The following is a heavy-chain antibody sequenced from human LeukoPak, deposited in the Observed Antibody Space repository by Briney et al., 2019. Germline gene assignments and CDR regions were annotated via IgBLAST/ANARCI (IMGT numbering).Heavy chain of an antibody. Sequence: GGSLRLSCAASGFTFNRYNMNWVRQAPGKGLEWVSYISSSSSTIYYADSVKGRFTISRDNAKNSLYLQMNSLRAEDTAVYYCARDLPKGYCTNGVCYRGARSFDYWGQGTLVTVSS. J-gene: IGHJ4*02. CDR1: GFTFNRYN. CDR2: ISSSSSTI. D-gene: IGHD2-8*01. V-gene: IGHV3-48*01. CDR3: ARDLPKGYCTNGVCYRGARSFDY.